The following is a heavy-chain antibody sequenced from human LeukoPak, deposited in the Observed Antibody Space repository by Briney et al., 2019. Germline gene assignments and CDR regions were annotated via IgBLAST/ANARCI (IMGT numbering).Heavy chain of an antibody. V-gene: IGHV3-21*01. J-gene: IGHJ4*02. Sequence: ETLSLTCTVSGGSISSYYWSWIRQPPGKGLEWVSSITSSSSYIYYADSVKGRFTISRDNAKNSLYLQMNSLRAEDTAVYYCARHVVAVGFDYWGQGTLVTVSS. CDR3: ARHVVAVGFDY. CDR1: GGSISSYY. CDR2: ITSSSSYI. D-gene: IGHD3-22*01.